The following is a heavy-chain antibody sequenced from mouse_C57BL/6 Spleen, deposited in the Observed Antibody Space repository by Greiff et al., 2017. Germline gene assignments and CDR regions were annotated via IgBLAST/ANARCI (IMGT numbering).Heavy chain of an antibody. CDR2: ISDGGSYT. CDR3: ARLLGRDYYAMDY. D-gene: IGHD4-1*01. V-gene: IGHV5-4*01. J-gene: IGHJ4*01. CDR1: GFTFSSYA. Sequence: EVQGVESGGGLVKPGGSLKLPCAASGFTFSSYAMSWVRQTPEKRLEWVATISDGGSYTYYPDNVKGRFTISRDNAKNNLYLQMSHLKSEDTAMYYCARLLGRDYYAMDYWGQGTSVTVSS.